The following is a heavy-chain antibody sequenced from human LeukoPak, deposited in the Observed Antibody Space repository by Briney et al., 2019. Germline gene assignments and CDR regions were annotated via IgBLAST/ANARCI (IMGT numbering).Heavy chain of an antibody. CDR2: IKQDGSEK. D-gene: IGHD2-15*01. CDR1: GFIFSSYW. CDR3: ARDSGGDCYDY. V-gene: IGHV3-7*01. Sequence: GGSLRLSCAASGFIFSSYWMSWVRQAPGKGLEWVANIKQDGSEKYYVDSVKGRFTISRDNAKNSLYLQMNSLRAEDTAVYYCARDSGGDCYDYWGQGTLVTVSS. J-gene: IGHJ4*02.